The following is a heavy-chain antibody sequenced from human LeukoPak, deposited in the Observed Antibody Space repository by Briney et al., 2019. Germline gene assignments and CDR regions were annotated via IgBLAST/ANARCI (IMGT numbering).Heavy chain of an antibody. J-gene: IGHJ6*03. V-gene: IGHV3-48*03. CDR1: GFTFSSYE. CDR3: ARDLRGFPYYYYYMDV. CDR2: ISSSDNTI. Sequence: GGSLRLSCADSGFTFSSYEMKCVRQAPGKGLEWVSYISSSDNTIYYADSVKGRFTISRDNAKTSLYLQMSRLRGEDTAIYYCARDLRGFPYYYYYMDVWGKGTTVTVSS.